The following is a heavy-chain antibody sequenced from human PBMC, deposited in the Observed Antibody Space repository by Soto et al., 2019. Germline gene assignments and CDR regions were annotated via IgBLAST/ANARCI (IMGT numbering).Heavy chain of an antibody. CDR3: ARRGSGSSYDY. CDR2: ISGSGGST. Sequence: EVQLLESGGGLVQPGGSLRLSCAASGFTFSSYAMRWVRQSPVKGLEWVSVISGSGGSTYYADSVKGRFTISRDNSKNTLYLQMNSLRAEYTAVYYCARRGSGSSYDYWGQGTLVTVSS. CDR1: GFTFSSYA. V-gene: IGHV3-23*01. D-gene: IGHD2-15*01. J-gene: IGHJ4*02.